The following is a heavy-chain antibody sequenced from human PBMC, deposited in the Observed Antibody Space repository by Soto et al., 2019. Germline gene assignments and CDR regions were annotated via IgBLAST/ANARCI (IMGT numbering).Heavy chain of an antibody. CDR2: IKSKTDGGTT. V-gene: IGHV3-15*07. J-gene: IGHJ6*02. Sequence: GGSLRLSCAASGFTFSNAWMNWVRQAPGKGLEWVGRIKSKTDGGTTDYAAPVKGRFTISRDDSKNTLYLQMNSLKTEDTAVYYCTTTVSPLAYCGGDCYSFYYYYGMDVWGQGTTVTVSS. CDR1: GFTFSNAW. CDR3: TTTVSPLAYCGGDCYSFYYYYGMDV. D-gene: IGHD2-21*02.